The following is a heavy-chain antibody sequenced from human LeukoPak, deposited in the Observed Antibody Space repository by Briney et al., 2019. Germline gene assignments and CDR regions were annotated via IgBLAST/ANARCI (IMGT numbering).Heavy chain of an antibody. Sequence: SETLSLTCAVSGYSISSGYYWGWIRQPPGKGLEWIGSIYHSGSTYYNPSLKSRVTISVDTSKNQFSLKLSSVTAADTAVYYCARKSSSSRGSVYWGQGTLVTVSS. CDR1: GYSISSGYY. D-gene: IGHD6-6*01. V-gene: IGHV4-38-2*01. CDR2: IYHSGST. CDR3: ARKSSSSRGSVY. J-gene: IGHJ4*02.